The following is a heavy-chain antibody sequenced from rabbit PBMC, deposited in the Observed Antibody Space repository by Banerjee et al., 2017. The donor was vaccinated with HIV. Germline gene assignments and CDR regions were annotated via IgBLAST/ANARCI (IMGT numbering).Heavy chain of an antibody. D-gene: IGHD7-1*01. CDR2: IYGGSRGST. V-gene: IGHV1S45*01. Sequence: QQQLEESGGGLVKPEGSLTLTCTASGFSFSSSYYMCWVRQAPGKGLEWIACIYGGSRGSTWYANWAKGRFTISKTSSTTVTLQMTSLTAADTATYFCARAGSPAYFPCYFGLCGPGTLVTVS. J-gene: IGHJ4*01. CDR3: ARAGSPAYFPCYFGL. CDR1: GFSFSSSYY.